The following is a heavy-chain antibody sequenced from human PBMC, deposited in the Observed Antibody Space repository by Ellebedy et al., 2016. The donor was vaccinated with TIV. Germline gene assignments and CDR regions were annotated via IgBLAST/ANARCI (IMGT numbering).Heavy chain of an antibody. Sequence: GESLKISCTASGFSFGSYAMHWVRQAPGKGLEFVSAIDSNGGTIFYANSVKGRFTISRDNSKNTLYLQMGSLRAEDMAVYYCARRYCSGGSCHSAFDHWGQGTLVTVSS. CDR2: IDSNGGTI. V-gene: IGHV3-64*01. D-gene: IGHD2-15*01. CDR1: GFSFGSYA. J-gene: IGHJ4*02. CDR3: ARRYCSGGSCHSAFDH.